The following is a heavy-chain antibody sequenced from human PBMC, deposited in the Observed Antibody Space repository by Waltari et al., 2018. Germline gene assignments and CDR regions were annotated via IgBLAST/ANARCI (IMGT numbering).Heavy chain of an antibody. V-gene: IGHV3-7*01. CDR3: ARDAPLYTTGWGYDY. CDR2: IKEDGSKI. Sequence: EVQLVESGGGLVQPGGSLRLYCEATGIRFSESWQSWVRQAPGKGPEWVADIKEDGSKIYYVGSVRGRFTISRDNAKNSLYLQMNSLRVEDTAVYYCARDAPLYTTGWGYDYWGQGILVTVSS. D-gene: IGHD6-19*01. CDR1: GIRFSESW. J-gene: IGHJ4*02.